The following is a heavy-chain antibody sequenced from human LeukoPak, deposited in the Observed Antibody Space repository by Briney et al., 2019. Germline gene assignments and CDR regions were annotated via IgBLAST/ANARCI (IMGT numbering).Heavy chain of an antibody. CDR1: GFTFSSYA. CDR3: AKDGYSYDYGSYFDY. J-gene: IGHJ4*02. V-gene: IGHV3-23*01. CDR2: SSGSGGST. D-gene: IGHD5-18*01. Sequence: GGSLRLSCAASGFTFSSYAMTWVRRAPGKGLEWVSVSSGSGGSTYYADSAKGRFTISRDISKNTLYLQMNSLRAEDTAVYYCAKDGYSYDYGSYFDYWGQGTLVTVSS.